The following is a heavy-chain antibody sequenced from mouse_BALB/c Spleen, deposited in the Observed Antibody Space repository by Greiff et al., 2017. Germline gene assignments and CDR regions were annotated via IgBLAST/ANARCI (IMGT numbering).Heavy chain of an antibody. V-gene: IGHV3-6*02. D-gene: IGHD2-2*01. CDR3: ARDYGSYMDY. CDR2: ISYDGSN. Sequence: VQLQQSGPGLVKPSQSLSLTCSVTGYSITSGYYWNWIRQFPGNKLEWMGYISYDGSNNYNPSLKNRISITRDTSKNQFFLKLNSVTTEDTATYYCARDYGSYMDYWGQGTSVTVTS. CDR1: GYSITSGYY. J-gene: IGHJ4*01.